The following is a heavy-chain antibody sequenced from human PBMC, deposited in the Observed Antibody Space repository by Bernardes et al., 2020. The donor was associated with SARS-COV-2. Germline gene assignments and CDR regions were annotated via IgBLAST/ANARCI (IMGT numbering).Heavy chain of an antibody. V-gene: IGHV3-30*02. CDR1: GFTFTVNG. CDR2: LSPDATHK. J-gene: IGHJ2*01. Sequence: WGSLRLSCAASGFTFTVNGMHWFRQAPGKGLEWVAFLSPDATHKIYADSVKGRFTISRDISKTTLYLQMNGLRPEDTAIYFCAKDQGYWGKFGLWGRGTLVTVSS. CDR3: AKDQGYWGKFGL. D-gene: IGHD7-27*01.